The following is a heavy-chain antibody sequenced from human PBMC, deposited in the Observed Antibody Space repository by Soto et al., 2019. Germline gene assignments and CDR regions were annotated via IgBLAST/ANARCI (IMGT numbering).Heavy chain of an antibody. Sequence: GASVKVSCKASGYTFTSYGISWARQAPGQGLEWMGWISAYNGNTNYAQKLQGRVTMTTDTSTSTAYMELRSLRSDDTAVYYCARVKYYYGSGSYLLDWFDPWGQGTLVTVSS. CDR1: GYTFTSYG. CDR2: ISAYNGNT. V-gene: IGHV1-18*01. J-gene: IGHJ5*02. CDR3: ARVKYYYGSGSYLLDWFDP. D-gene: IGHD3-10*01.